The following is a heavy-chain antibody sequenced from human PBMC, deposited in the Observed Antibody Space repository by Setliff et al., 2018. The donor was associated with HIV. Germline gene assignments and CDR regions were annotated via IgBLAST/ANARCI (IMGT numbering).Heavy chain of an antibody. V-gene: IGHV7-4-1*02. CDR3: ASFSGYIDWSTHNWFDP. CDR1: GFTFNHYA. CDR2: INTNTGKP. D-gene: IGHD3-9*01. Sequence: ASVKVSCKASGFTFNHYALSWVRQAPGQRPEWMGGINTNTGKPTYAQGFTGRYVFSLDTSVSAAYLQINSLKAEDSAVYYCASFSGYIDWSTHNWFDPWRQGTLVTVSS. J-gene: IGHJ5*02.